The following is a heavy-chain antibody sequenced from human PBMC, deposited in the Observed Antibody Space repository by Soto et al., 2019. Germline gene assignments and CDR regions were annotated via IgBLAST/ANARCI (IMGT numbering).Heavy chain of an antibody. Sequence: QVQLVQSGAEVKKPGASVKVSCKVSGYTLTELCMHWVRQAPGKGLEWMGGFDPEDGETIYAQKFQGRVTMTEDTSTDTAYMELSSLRSEDTAVYYCATGSLEVGATYWYFDLWGRGTLVTVSS. CDR3: ATGSLEVGATYWYFDL. D-gene: IGHD1-26*01. V-gene: IGHV1-24*01. CDR1: GYTLTELC. J-gene: IGHJ2*01. CDR2: FDPEDGET.